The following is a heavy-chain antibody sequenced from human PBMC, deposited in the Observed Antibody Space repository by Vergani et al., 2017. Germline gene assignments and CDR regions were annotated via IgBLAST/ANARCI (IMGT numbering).Heavy chain of an antibody. Sequence: QVQLQESGPGLVKPSETLSLTGTVSGGSVSSGSNYWSWIRQPPGKGLEWIGYIYYSGSTNYNPSLKSRVTISVETSKNQFSLKLSSVTAADTAVYYCARVGSSVLTGDYWGQGTLVTVSS. D-gene: IGHD1-14*01. CDR1: GGSVSSGSNY. J-gene: IGHJ4*02. CDR3: ARVGSSVLTGDY. CDR2: IYYSGST. V-gene: IGHV4-61*01.